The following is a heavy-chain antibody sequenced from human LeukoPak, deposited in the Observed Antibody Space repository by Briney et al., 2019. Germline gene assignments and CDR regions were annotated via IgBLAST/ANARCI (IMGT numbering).Heavy chain of an antibody. D-gene: IGHD2-2*01. CDR1: GFTFSSYA. Sequence: GGSLRLSCAASGFTFSSYAMSWVCQAPGKGLEWVSAISGSGGSTYYADSVKGRFTISRDNSKNTLYLQMNSLRAEDTAVYYCANSWELGYCSSTSCSHFDYWGQGTLVTVSS. J-gene: IGHJ4*02. CDR3: ANSWELGYCSSTSCSHFDY. V-gene: IGHV3-23*01. CDR2: ISGSGGST.